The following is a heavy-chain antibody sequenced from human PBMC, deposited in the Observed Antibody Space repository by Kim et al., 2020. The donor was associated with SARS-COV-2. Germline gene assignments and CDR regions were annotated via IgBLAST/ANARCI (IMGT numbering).Heavy chain of an antibody. CDR1: GDRGAGSRAA. CDR2: TYYRSKWYK. Sequence: TCAGSGDRGAGSRAAWGGSRQSRARGLEWLGRTYYRSKWYKCYGVSVKSRITINPDTSKNQFSLQLNSVTPEDTAVYYCAREAPIKAVAASFDYWGQGTLVTVSS. D-gene: IGHD6-19*01. V-gene: IGHV6-1*01. CDR3: AREAPIKAVAASFDY. J-gene: IGHJ4*02.